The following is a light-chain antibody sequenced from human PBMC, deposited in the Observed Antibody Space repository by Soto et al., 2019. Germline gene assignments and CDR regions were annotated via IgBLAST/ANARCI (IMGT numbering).Light chain of an antibody. CDR2: EGR. J-gene: IGLJ1*01. Sequence: QSVLTQPASVSGSPGQSITISCTGTSSDVGSYNLVSWYQHIPGKAPKLIIYEGRKRPSGVSNRLSGSKSGNTASLTISGLQAEDEADYYCCSYAGSSTFAVFGTGTKVTVL. CDR1: SSDVGSYNL. CDR3: CSYAGSSTFAV. V-gene: IGLV2-23*03.